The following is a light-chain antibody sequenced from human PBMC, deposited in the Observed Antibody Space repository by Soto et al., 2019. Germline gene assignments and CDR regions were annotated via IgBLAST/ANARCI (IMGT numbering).Light chain of an antibody. V-gene: IGKV1-33*01. CDR1: QDISNY. J-gene: IGKJ4*01. Sequence: DIQMTQSPSSLSASVGDRVTITCQASQDISNYLNWYQQKPGKAPKLLIYDASNLETGVPSRFSGSGSGTDFTFTISSLQPEDIETHYCQQYDNLPLTFGGGTQVDIX. CDR3: QQYDNLPLT. CDR2: DAS.